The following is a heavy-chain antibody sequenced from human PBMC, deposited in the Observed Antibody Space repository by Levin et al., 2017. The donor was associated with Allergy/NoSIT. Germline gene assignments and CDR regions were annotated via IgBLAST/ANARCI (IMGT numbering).Heavy chain of an antibody. CDR2: ISGGGRRT. V-gene: IGHV3-23*01. D-gene: IGHD2/OR15-2a*01. CDR3: AKAGGGEYLEVDR. J-gene: IGHJ5*02. Sequence: HPGGSLRLSCSASGFTFSSYGMNWVRQAPGKGLEWVSSISGGGRRTYYADSVKGRFTISRDNSKNTLSLQMNSLRAEDTAIYYCAKAGGGEYLEVDRWGQGALVTVSS. CDR1: GFTFSSYG.